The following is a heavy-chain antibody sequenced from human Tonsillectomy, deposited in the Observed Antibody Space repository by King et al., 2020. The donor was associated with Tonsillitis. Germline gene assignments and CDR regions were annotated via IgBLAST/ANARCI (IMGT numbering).Heavy chain of an antibody. CDR1: GFTFSTYA. CDR2: ISFDGSNT. Sequence: VQLVESGGGVVQPGRSLRLSCAASGFTFSTYAVHWVRQAPGKGLEWVAVISFDGSNTYYADSVKGRFTISRDNSKNTLYLQMDSLRAEDTAMYYYASGEGFCGGGSCHSYYYYGMDVWGQGTTVTVSS. D-gene: IGHD2-15*01. J-gene: IGHJ6*02. CDR3: ASGEGFCGGGSCHSYYYYGMDV. V-gene: IGHV3-30*04.